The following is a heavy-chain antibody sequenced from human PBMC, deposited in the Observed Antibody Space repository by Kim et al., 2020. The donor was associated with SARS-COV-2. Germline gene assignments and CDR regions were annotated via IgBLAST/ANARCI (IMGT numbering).Heavy chain of an antibody. Sequence: SVKVSCKASGVTFSNYAITWVRQTPGHGLEWIGVITPVFDTPNYAQKFQGRVTITADESTSTAYMELRSLRSEDTAICYCARAPPNYYGSGNYYFWGQGTLVTVSS. CDR1: GVTFSNYA. D-gene: IGHD3-10*01. J-gene: IGHJ4*02. CDR3: ARAPPNYYGSGNYYF. V-gene: IGHV1-69*13. CDR2: ITPVFDTP.